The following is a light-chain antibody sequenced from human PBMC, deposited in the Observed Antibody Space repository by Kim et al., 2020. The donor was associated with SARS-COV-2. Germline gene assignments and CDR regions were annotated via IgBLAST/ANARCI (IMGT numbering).Light chain of an antibody. V-gene: IGKV3-11*01. CDR3: QQRNNWPHLT. CDR2: DAS. CDR1: QSISNY. Sequence: EIVLTQSPATLSLSPGERATLSYRASQSISNYLAWYQQKPGQAPRLLIYDASNRAPGIPARFSGSGSGTDFTLSISSLQPEDFAVYFCQQRNNWPHLTFGGGTKVDIK. J-gene: IGKJ4*01.